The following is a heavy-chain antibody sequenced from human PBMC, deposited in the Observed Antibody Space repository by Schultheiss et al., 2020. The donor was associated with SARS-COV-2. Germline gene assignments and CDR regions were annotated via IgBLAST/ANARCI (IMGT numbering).Heavy chain of an antibody. CDR2: ISSSSSYI. D-gene: IGHD3-3*01. Sequence: GGSLRLSCAASGFTFSSYSMNWVRQAPGKGLEWVSSISSSSSYIYYADSVKGRFTISRDNAKNSLYLQMNSLRAEDTAVYYCARVPPLEWLLSDYYYGMDVWGQGTTVTVSS. J-gene: IGHJ6*02. CDR1: GFTFSSYS. V-gene: IGHV3-21*01. CDR3: ARVPPLEWLLSDYYYGMDV.